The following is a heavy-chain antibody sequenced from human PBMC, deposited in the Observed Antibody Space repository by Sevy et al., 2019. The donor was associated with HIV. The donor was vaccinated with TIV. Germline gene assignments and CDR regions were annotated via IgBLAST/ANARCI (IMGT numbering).Heavy chain of an antibody. D-gene: IGHD4-17*01. Sequence: GGSLRLSCAASGFALSNYYAMHWVRQAPGKGLEWVAVISYDGSNKYYADSVKGRFTISRDNSKNTLYLQMNSLRAEDTAVYYCAKETFYGDAWYFDYWGQGTLVTVSS. CDR3: AKETFYGDAWYFDY. V-gene: IGHV3-30*18. CDR2: ISYDGSNK. CDR1: GFALSNYYA. J-gene: IGHJ4*02.